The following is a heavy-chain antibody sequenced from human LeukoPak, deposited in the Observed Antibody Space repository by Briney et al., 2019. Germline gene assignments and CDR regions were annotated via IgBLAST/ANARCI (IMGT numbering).Heavy chain of an antibody. D-gene: IGHD4-17*01. CDR3: ARLKTVLLQDTWACYIDY. Sequence: PSETLSLTCSVSGGSISSSYWSWIRQPPGKGLEWIGYISYSGNTNYIPSLKSRVTISLDTSKSQFSLRLSSVTAADTAVYYCARLKTVLLQDTWACYIDYWGPGTLVAVSS. J-gene: IGHJ4*02. CDR1: GGSISSSY. CDR2: ISYSGNT. V-gene: IGHV4-59*08.